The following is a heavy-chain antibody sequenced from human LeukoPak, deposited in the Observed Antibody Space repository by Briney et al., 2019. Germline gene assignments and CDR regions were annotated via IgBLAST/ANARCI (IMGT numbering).Heavy chain of an antibody. J-gene: IGHJ4*02. CDR3: ARENNWNYFDY. D-gene: IGHD1-20*01. CDR1: GDSVSNGNYY. Sequence: SETLSLTCTVSGDSVSNGNYYWSWIRQPPGKGLEWIGYIYYSGSANYNPSLKSRVTISVDTSKNQFSLKLSSVTAADTAVYYCARENNWNYFDYWGQGTLVTVSS. V-gene: IGHV4-61*01. CDR2: IYYSGSA.